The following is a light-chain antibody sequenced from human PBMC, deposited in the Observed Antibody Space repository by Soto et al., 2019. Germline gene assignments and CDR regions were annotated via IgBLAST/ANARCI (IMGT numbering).Light chain of an antibody. CDR1: SNDVGNYNV. Sequence: QSALTQPASVSGSPGQSITISCTGTSNDVGNYNVVSWYQHHPDTAPKVIIFEDSKRPSGVSNRFSGSRSGNTAFLTISGLQAEDEADYYCCSYTSLDTLVFGGGTKLTVL. J-gene: IGLJ2*01. V-gene: IGLV2-23*01. CDR2: EDS. CDR3: CSYTSLDTLV.